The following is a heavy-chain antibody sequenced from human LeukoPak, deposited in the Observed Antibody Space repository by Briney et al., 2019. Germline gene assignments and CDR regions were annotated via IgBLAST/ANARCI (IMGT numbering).Heavy chain of an antibody. CDR2: ISSNGDST. CDR1: GFTFRAYA. Sequence: GGSLRLSCAASGFTFRAYAMHWVRQAPGKGLQYVSGISSNGDSTYYADSVRGRFTISRDNSKNTLYPQMGSLRDEDMAVYYCARGKQLTPDYWGQGALVTVSS. D-gene: IGHD6-13*01. V-gene: IGHV3-64*02. CDR3: ARGKQLTPDY. J-gene: IGHJ4*02.